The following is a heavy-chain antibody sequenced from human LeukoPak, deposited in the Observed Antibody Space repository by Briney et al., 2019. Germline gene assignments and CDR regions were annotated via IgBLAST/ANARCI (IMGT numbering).Heavy chain of an antibody. CDR1: GFTFSNYG. CDR2: ISYDGSNK. V-gene: IGHV3-30*18. CDR3: AKDSRLYSGYGAIDY. D-gene: IGHD5-12*01. Sequence: GGSLRLSCAASGFTFSNYGMHWVRQAPGKGLEWVAVISYDGSNKYYADSVKGRFTISRDNSKNTLYLQMNSLRAEDTAVYYCAKDSRLYSGYGAIDYWGQGTLVTVSS. J-gene: IGHJ4*02.